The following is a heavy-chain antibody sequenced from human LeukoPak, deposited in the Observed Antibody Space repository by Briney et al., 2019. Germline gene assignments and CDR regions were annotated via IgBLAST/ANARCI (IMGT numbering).Heavy chain of an antibody. D-gene: IGHD3-22*01. CDR1: GFTFSSYI. CDR3: ARRIGYYYDSSGYYQGGGVDY. Sequence: PGGSLRLSCAASGFTFSSYIMNWVRQAPGKGLEWVSYISSSSSTIYYADSVKGRFTISRDNAKNSLYLQMNSLRDEDTAVYYCARRIGYYYDSSGYYQGGGVDYWGQGTLVTVSS. CDR2: ISSSSSTI. J-gene: IGHJ4*02. V-gene: IGHV3-48*02.